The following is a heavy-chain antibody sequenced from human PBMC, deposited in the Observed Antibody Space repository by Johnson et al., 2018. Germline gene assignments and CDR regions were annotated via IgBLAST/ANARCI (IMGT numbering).Heavy chain of an antibody. V-gene: IGHV3-30*03. D-gene: IGHD6-13*01. CDR3: ARDIGSSWYRGFQH. Sequence: VQLLESGGGLVKPGGSLRLSCAVSGFTFSDYYMNWIRQAPGKGLEWVAVILYDGSKKFYADSVKGRFTISRDNAKNSLYLQMNSLRAEDTALYYCARDIGSSWYRGFQHWGQGTLVTVSS. CDR2: ILYDGSKK. CDR1: GFTFSDYY. J-gene: IGHJ1*01.